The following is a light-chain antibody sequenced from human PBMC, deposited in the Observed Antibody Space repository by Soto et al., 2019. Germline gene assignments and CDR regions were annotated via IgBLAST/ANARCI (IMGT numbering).Light chain of an antibody. CDR3: QQYNSYPWT. V-gene: IGKV1-5*01. J-gene: IGKJ1*01. Sequence: DIQMTQSPSTLSGSVGDRVTITCRASQSISSWLAWYQQKPGKAPSLLIFDASTLESGVPSRFSGSEAETEFTLTIGGLQPDDFATYYCQQYNSYPWTFGQGTKVDIK. CDR2: DAS. CDR1: QSISSW.